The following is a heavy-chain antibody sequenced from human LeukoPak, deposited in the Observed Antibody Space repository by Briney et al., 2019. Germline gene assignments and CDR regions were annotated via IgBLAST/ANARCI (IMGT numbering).Heavy chain of an antibody. Sequence: GGSLRLSCAASGFTFDDYGMSWVRQAPGKGLEWVSGINWNGGSTGYADSVKGRFTISRDNAKNSLYLQMNSLRAEDTAVYYCAKVALDYGHYYYYMDVWGKGTTVTVSS. CDR3: AKVALDYGHYYYYMDV. CDR2: INWNGGST. D-gene: IGHD4-17*01. J-gene: IGHJ6*03. CDR1: GFTFDDYG. V-gene: IGHV3-20*04.